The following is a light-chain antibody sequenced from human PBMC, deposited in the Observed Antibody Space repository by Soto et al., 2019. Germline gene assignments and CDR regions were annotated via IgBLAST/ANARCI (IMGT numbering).Light chain of an antibody. V-gene: IGKV3D-15*01. CDR1: QSVGSS. CDR2: GTS. Sequence: EVVMTQSPATLSVSPGERATLSCRSSQSVGSSLAWYQRKPGQAPRLLIYGTSSRATGIPDRFTGSGSGTDFTLTISRLEPEDFAVYFCQQYNNWPMWTFGQGTKVDIK. CDR3: QQYNNWPMWT. J-gene: IGKJ1*01.